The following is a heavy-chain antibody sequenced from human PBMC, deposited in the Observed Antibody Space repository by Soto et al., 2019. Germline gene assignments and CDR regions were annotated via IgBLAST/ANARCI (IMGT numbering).Heavy chain of an antibody. CDR3: ARPETTCSSTSCLGY. CDR2: IYPGDSDT. CDR1: GYSFTSYW. J-gene: IGHJ4*02. V-gene: IGHV5-51*01. Sequence: GESLKISCKGSGYSFTSYWIGWVRQMPGKGLEWMGIIYPGDSDTRYSPSFQGQVTISADKSISTAYLQWSSLKASDTAMYYCARPETTCSSTSCLGYWGQGTLVTVYS. D-gene: IGHD2-2*01.